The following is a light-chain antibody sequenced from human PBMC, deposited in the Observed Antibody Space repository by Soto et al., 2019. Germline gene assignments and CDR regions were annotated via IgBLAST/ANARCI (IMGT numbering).Light chain of an antibody. Sequence: QSALTQPPSASGSPGQSVTISCTWTSSDIGGYNYVSWYHQYPGTAPRLMIFEVHKRPSGVPDRFSDSKSGSTASLTVSGLQAEDEADYYCSSYGGRTNFVIFAGGTKLTVL. CDR2: EVH. J-gene: IGLJ2*01. CDR1: SSDIGGYNY. CDR3: SSYGGRTNFVI. V-gene: IGLV2-8*01.